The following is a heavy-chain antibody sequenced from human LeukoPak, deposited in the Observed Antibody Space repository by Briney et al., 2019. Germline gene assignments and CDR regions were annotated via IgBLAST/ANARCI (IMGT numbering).Heavy chain of an antibody. Sequence: PGGSLRLSCAASGFTFSSYAMSRVRQAPGKGLEWVAVISYHGSNKYYADSVKGRFTISRDNSKNTLYLQMNSLRAEDTAVYYCARDPAEQQLVAGNYYYYYGMDVWGQGTTVTVSS. V-gene: IGHV3-30-3*01. CDR3: ARDPAEQQLVAGNYYYYYGMDV. CDR2: ISYHGSNK. CDR1: GFTFSSYA. D-gene: IGHD6-13*01. J-gene: IGHJ6*02.